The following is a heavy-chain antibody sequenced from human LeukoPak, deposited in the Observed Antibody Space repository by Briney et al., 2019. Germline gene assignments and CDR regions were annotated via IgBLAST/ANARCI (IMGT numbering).Heavy chain of an antibody. D-gene: IGHD1-26*01. CDR1: VFTFSNYA. V-gene: IGHV3-21*01. CDR3: AKGGARLHSYYFDY. J-gene: IGHJ4*02. CDR2: ISTSSSYI. Sequence: GGSLRLSCAASVFTFSNYAMSWVRQTPGKGLEWVSSISTSSSYIYYADSVKGRFTISRDNAKNTLYLQMNSLRAEDTAVFYCAKGGARLHSYYFDYWGQGTLVTVSS.